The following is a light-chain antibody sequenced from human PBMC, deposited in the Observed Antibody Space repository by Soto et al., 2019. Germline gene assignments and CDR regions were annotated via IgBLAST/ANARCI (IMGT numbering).Light chain of an antibody. CDR1: QRISTW. V-gene: IGKV1-5*01. Sequence: DIQMTQSPSTLSASVGDRVTITCRASQRISTWLAWYQQKPGKAPNLLIYDTSTLQSGVPSRFSGSGSGTEFTLTISSLQPDDFATYYCQQYNSYSWTFGHGTKVDIK. J-gene: IGKJ1*01. CDR3: QQYNSYSWT. CDR2: DTS.